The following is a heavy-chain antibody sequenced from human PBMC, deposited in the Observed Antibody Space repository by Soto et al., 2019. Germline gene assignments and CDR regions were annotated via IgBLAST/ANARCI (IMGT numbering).Heavy chain of an antibody. D-gene: IGHD1-1*01. J-gene: IGHJ6*02. Sequence: RGESLKISCKGSGYSFTSYWISWVRQMPGKGLEWMGRIDPSDSYTNYSPAFQGHVTISADKSISTAYLQWSSLKASDTAMYYCARHRDQLRDYYDMDVWCQETTLTISS. CDR2: IDPSDSYT. CDR3: ARHRDQLRDYYDMDV. V-gene: IGHV5-10-1*01. CDR1: GYSFTSYW.